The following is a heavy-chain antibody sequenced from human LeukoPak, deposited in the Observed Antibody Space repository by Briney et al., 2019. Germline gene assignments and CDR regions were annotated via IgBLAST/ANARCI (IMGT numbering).Heavy chain of an antibody. CDR1: GYXFTTYN. V-gene: IGHV1-46*01. CDR2: ISPSDGGT. Sequence: ASVKVSCKSSGYXFTTYNIHWVRQAPGQGLEWMGMISPSDGGTNYAQRFQGRVTMTRDTSTTTVYMDLSSLGSEDTAVYYCAREFHGGYFDYWGQGALVTVSS. J-gene: IGHJ4*02. CDR3: AREFHGGYFDY.